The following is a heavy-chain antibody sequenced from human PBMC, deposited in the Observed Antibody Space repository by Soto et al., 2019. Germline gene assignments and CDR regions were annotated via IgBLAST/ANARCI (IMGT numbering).Heavy chain of an antibody. D-gene: IGHD1-26*01. Sequence: SCIAPCFAIESSVTHWALQASSMWRLQVAVISHEGVTKNYADSVKGRFTVSRDNSKDTLYLQLNSLRREDTAVYYCAKRQGQAWSRDYFYYYGMDVWGLGTTVTVSS. CDR2: ISHEGVTK. V-gene: IGHV3-30*18. CDR3: AKRQGQAWSRDYFYYYGMDV. CDR1: CFAIESSV. J-gene: IGHJ6*02.